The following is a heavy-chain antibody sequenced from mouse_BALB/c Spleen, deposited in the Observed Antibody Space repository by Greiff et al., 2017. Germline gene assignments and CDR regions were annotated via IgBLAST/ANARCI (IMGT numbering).Heavy chain of an antibody. D-gene: IGHD1-1*01. V-gene: IGHV1S56*01. Sequence: QVQLKESGPELVKPGASVRISCKASGYTFTSYYIHWVKQRPGQGLEWIGWIYPGNVNTKYNEKFKGKATLTADKSSSTAYMQLSSLTSEDSAVYFCARDSDYGYAMDYWGQGTSVTVSS. CDR2: IYPGNVNT. J-gene: IGHJ4*01. CDR1: GYTFTSYY. CDR3: ARDSDYGYAMDY.